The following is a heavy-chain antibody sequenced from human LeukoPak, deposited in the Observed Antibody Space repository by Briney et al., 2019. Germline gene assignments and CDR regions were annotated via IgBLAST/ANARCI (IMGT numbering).Heavy chain of an antibody. CDR2: MNPNSGNT. J-gene: IGHJ6*02. CDR1: GYTFTSYD. Sequence: ASVKVSCKASGYTFTSYDINWVRQATGQGLEWMGWMNPNSGNTGYAQKFQGRVTMTRNTSISTAYMELSSLRSEDTAVYYCARGLSGAEILNYGSGEKKRIRYYYGMDVWGQGTTVTVSS. V-gene: IGHV1-8*01. CDR3: ARGLSGAEILNYGSGEKKRIRYYYGMDV. D-gene: IGHD3-10*01.